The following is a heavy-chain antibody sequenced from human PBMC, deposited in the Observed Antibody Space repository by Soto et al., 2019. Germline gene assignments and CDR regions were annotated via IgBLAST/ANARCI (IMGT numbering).Heavy chain of an antibody. CDR3: ARNAPMVRGVIITGYYYMDV. D-gene: IGHD3-10*01. J-gene: IGHJ6*03. CDR1: GGSISSYY. CDR2: IYYSGST. V-gene: IGHV4-59*08. Sequence: SETLSLTCTVSGGSISSYYWSWIRQPPGKGLEWIGYIYYSGSTNYNPSLKSRVTISVDTSKNQFSLKLSSVTAADTAVYFCARNAPMVRGVIITGYYYMDVWGKGTTVTVSS.